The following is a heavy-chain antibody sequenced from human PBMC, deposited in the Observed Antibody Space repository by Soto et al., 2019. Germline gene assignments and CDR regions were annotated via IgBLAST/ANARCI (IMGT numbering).Heavy chain of an antibody. Sequence: QVQLVESGGGVVQPGRSLRLSCAASGFTFSSYGMHWVRQAPGKGLEWVAVISYDGSNKYYADSVKGRFTISRDNSKNTLYLQMNSLRAEDTAVYYCAKDHGTYYYDSSGYMNWFDPWGQGTLVTVSS. CDR2: ISYDGSNK. J-gene: IGHJ5*02. CDR3: AKDHGTYYYDSSGYMNWFDP. D-gene: IGHD3-22*01. CDR1: GFTFSSYG. V-gene: IGHV3-30*18.